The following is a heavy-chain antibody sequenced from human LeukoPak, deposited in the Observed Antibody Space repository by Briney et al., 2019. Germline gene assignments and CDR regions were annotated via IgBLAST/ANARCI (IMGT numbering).Heavy chain of an antibody. CDR3: RTVTYPGNGERGKYFFDY. CDR2: INPNSGGT. V-gene: IGHV1-2*02. Sequence: ASVKLSCKASVYTFTGYYMHWVRQAPGQGLEWMGWINPNSGGTNYAQEFQGRVTMTRDTSISTAYMERSRLRSDDTIGYYCRTVTYPGNGERGKYFFDYWGQGTLVSVSS. CDR1: VYTFTGYY. J-gene: IGHJ4*02. D-gene: IGHD1-7*01.